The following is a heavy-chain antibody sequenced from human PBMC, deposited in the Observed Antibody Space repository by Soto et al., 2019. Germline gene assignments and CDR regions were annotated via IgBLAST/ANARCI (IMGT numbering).Heavy chain of an antibody. D-gene: IGHD2-2*01. V-gene: IGHV1-18*01. CDR2: ISAYNGNT. J-gene: IGHJ5*02. Sequence: QVQLVQSGAEVKKPGASVKVSCKASGYTFTSYGISWVRQAPGQGLEWMGWISAYNGNTNYAQKLQGRVTMTTDTSTSTAYMELRSLRSDDTAVYYCARDDIVVVPAAIPWFDPWGQGTLVTASS. CDR1: GYTFTSYG. CDR3: ARDDIVVVPAAIPWFDP.